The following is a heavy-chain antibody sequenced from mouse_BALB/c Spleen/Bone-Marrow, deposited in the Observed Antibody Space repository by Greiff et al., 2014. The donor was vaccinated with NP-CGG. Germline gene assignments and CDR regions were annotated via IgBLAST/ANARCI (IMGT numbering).Heavy chain of an antibody. V-gene: IGHV14-3*02. CDR2: IDLANGNT. CDR1: GFNIKDTY. CDR3: ARWGITTGFAY. D-gene: IGHD2-4*01. Sequence: EVQLQQSGAELVKPGASVKLSCTASGFNIKDTYMHWVKQRPEQGLEWIGRIDLANGNTKYDPKFQGKATITADTSSNTAYLQLSSLTSEDTAVYYCARWGITTGFAYWGQGTLVTVSA. J-gene: IGHJ3*01.